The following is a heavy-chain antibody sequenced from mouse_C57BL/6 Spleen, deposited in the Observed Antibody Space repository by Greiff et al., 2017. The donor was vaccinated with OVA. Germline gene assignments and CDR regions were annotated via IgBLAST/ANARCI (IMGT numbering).Heavy chain of an antibody. V-gene: IGHV5-9*01. CDR2: ISGGGGNT. CDR1: GFTFSSYT. J-gene: IGHJ2*01. D-gene: IGHD2-4*01. CDR3: ARHRLSLPFFDY. Sequence: DVMLVESGGGLVKPGGSLKLSCAASGFTFSSYTMSWVRQTPEKRLEWVATISGGGGNTYYPDSVKGRFTISRDNAKNTLYLQMSSLRSEDTALYYCARHRLSLPFFDYWGQGTTLTVSS.